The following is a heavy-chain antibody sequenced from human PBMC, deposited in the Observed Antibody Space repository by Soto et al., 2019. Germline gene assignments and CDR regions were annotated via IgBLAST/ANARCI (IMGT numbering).Heavy chain of an antibody. CDR2: IYPGDSDT. J-gene: IGHJ4*02. D-gene: IGHD4-17*01. V-gene: IGHV5-51*01. CDR1: GYSFTSYW. CDR3: ARRGRRDYGGNSMTGIDY. Sequence: EVQLVQSGAEVKKPGESLKISCKGSGYSFTSYWIGWVRQMPGKGLEWMGIIYPGDSDTRYSPSFQGQVTISADKSISTAYLQWSSLKASDTAMYYCARRGRRDYGGNSMTGIDYWGQGTLVTVSS.